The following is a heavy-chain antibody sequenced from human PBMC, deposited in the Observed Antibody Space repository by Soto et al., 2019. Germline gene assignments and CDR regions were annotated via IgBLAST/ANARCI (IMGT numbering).Heavy chain of an antibody. Sequence: SVKVSCKASGGTFSSYTISWVRQAPGQGLEWMGRIIPILGIANYAQKFQGRVTITGDKSTSTAYMELSSLRSEDTAVYYCARCIAAADTGYYYYMDCRGKRTTVTVSS. D-gene: IGHD6-13*01. CDR2: IIPILGIA. CDR3: ARCIAAADTGYYYYMDC. V-gene: IGHV1-69*02. CDR1: GGTFSSYT. J-gene: IGHJ6*03.